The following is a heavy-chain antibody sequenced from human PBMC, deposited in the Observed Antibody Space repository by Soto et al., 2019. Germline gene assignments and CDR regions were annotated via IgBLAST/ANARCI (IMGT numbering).Heavy chain of an antibody. V-gene: IGHV3-20*01. Sequence: GGSLRLSCAASGFTFDDYGMSWVRQAPGKGLEWVSGINWNGGSTGYADSVKGRFTISRDNAKNSLYLQMNSLRAEDTALYHCARALAAEISNWFDPWGQGTLVTVSS. CDR3: ARALAAEISNWFDP. CDR1: GFTFDDYG. D-gene: IGHD6-13*01. CDR2: INWNGGST. J-gene: IGHJ5*02.